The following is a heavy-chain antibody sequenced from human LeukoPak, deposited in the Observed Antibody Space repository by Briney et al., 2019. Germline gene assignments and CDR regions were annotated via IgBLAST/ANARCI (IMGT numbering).Heavy chain of an antibody. J-gene: IGHJ4*02. D-gene: IGHD4-17*01. CDR1: GYTFTDYY. V-gene: IGHV1-46*01. Sequence: ASVKVSCKTSGYTFTDYYIHWVRQAPGQGLEWMGIINPSGGSTSYAQKFQGRVTMTRDTSTSTVYMELSSLRSEDTAVYYCARSLYGDPSGYWGQGTLVTVSS. CDR3: ARSLYGDPSGY. CDR2: INPSGGST.